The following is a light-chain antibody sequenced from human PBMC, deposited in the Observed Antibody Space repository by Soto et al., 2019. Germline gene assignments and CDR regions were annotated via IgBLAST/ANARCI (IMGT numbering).Light chain of an antibody. Sequence: QSALTQPASVSGSPGQSITISCTGTSSHIGGYKYVSWYQQHAGKAPKLLIYDDNDRPSGVSNRFSGSKSGNTASLTISGLQAADEADYFCSSYTSSSTSFVFGTGTKLTVL. CDR3: SSYTSSSTSFV. V-gene: IGLV2-14*03. CDR1: SSHIGGYKY. J-gene: IGLJ1*01. CDR2: DDN.